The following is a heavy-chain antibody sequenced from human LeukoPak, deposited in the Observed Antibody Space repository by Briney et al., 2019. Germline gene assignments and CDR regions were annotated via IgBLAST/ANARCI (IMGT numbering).Heavy chain of an antibody. CDR1: GFTFSSYA. CDR3: ARGGPAAGRFDY. Sequence: GGSLRLSCAASGFTFSSYAMHWVRQAPGKELEWVAVISYDGSNKYYADSVKGRFTISRDNSKNTLYLQMNSLRAEDTAVYYCARGGPAAGRFDYWGQGTLVTVSS. J-gene: IGHJ4*02. V-gene: IGHV3-30*14. D-gene: IGHD6-13*01. CDR2: ISYDGSNK.